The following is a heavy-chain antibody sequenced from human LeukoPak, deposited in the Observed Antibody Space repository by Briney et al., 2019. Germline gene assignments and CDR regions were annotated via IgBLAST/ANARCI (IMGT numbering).Heavy chain of an antibody. CDR1: GFTFSSYG. Sequence: HPGRSLRLSCAASGFTFSSYGMHWVRLAPGKGLEWVAVIWYDGSNKYYADSVKGRFTISRDNSKNTLYLQMNSLRAEDTAVYYCARDLMTTTFFDYWGQGTLVTVSS. CDR3: ARDLMTTTFFDY. V-gene: IGHV3-33*01. J-gene: IGHJ4*02. D-gene: IGHD1-26*01. CDR2: IWYDGSNK.